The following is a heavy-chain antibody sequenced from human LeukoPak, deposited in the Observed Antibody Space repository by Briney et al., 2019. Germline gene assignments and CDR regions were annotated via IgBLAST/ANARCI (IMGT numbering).Heavy chain of an antibody. D-gene: IGHD7-27*01. J-gene: IGHJ4*02. CDR3: APSPPQLGFNY. V-gene: IGHV3-53*01. CDR1: GFTVSSNY. Sequence: GGSLRLSCAASGFTVSSNYMNWVRQAPGKGLEWVSVIYSGGSTYYVDAVKGRFTISRDNSKNTLYLQMNSLRAEDTAVYYCAPSPPQLGFNYWGQGTLVTVSS. CDR2: IYSGGST.